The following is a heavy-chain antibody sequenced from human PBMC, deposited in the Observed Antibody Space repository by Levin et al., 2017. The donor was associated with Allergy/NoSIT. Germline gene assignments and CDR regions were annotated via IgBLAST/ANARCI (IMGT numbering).Heavy chain of an antibody. V-gene: IGHV3-30*18. CDR2: ISYDGSNK. CDR1: GFTFSSYG. D-gene: IGHD5-18*01. Sequence: GGSLRLSCAASGFTFSSYGMHWVRQAPGKGLEWVAVISYDGSNKYYADSVKGRFTISRDNSKNTLYLQMNSLRAEDTAVYYCAKVLGESTAMAHAFDIWGQGTMVTVSS. J-gene: IGHJ3*02. CDR3: AKVLGESTAMAHAFDI.